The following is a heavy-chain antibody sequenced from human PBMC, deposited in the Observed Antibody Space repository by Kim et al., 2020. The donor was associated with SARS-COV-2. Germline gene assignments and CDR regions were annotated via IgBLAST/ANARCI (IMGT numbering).Heavy chain of an antibody. CDR1: GFTFSSYW. CDR2: TNGGGSAT. J-gene: IGHJ1*01. D-gene: IGHD6-13*01. CDR3: VRDSGSGSWDVEYFQH. V-gene: IGHV3-74*01. Sequence: GGSLRLSCAASGFTFSSYWMHWVRQAPGTGLVWVSRTNGGGSATNYADSVKGRFTISRDNAKNTLYLQMNSLRVEDTAVYYCVRDSGSGSWDVEYFQHWGQGTLVTVSS.